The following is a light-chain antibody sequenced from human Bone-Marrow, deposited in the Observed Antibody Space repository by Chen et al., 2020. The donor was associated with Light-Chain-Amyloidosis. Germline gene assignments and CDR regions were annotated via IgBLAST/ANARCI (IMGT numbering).Light chain of an antibody. J-gene: IGKJ1*01. CDR1: QSLLHSNGYNY. CDR2: LGS. Sequence: DIVMTQSPLSLPVTPGEPASISCRPSQSLLHSNGYNYFDWYLQKPGQSQQLLIYLGSNRASGVPDRFSGSGSGTDFTLKISRVEAEDVGVYYCMQALQTPPWTFGQGTKVEIK. CDR3: MQALQTPPWT. V-gene: IGKV2-28*01.